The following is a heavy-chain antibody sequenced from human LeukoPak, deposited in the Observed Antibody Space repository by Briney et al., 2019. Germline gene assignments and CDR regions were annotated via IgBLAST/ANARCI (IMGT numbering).Heavy chain of an antibody. D-gene: IGHD3-22*01. CDR3: AKDPHYYDSSGYYSN. J-gene: IGHJ4*02. Sequence: GGSLRLSCAASGFTFSSYAMSWVRQAPGKGLEWVSAISGSGGGTYYADSVKGRFTISRDNSKNTLYLQMNSLRAEDTAVYYCAKDPHYYDSSGYYSNWGQGTLVTVSS. CDR1: GFTFSSYA. V-gene: IGHV3-23*01. CDR2: ISGSGGGT.